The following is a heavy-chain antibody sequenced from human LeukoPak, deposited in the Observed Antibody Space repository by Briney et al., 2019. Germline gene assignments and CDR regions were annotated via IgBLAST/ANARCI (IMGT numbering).Heavy chain of an antibody. CDR1: GGSISSSSYY. V-gene: IGHV4-39*01. J-gene: IGHJ3*02. D-gene: IGHD3-10*01. CDR3: ASTYRPSLLLWFGESAFDI. CDR2: IYYSGTT. Sequence: SETLSLTCTVSGGSISSSSYYWGWIRQPPGKGLEWIVRIYYSGTTYYNPSLNSRVTISVDTSKNPFSLKLSSVTAADTAVYYCASTYRPSLLLWFGESAFDIWGQGTMVTVSS.